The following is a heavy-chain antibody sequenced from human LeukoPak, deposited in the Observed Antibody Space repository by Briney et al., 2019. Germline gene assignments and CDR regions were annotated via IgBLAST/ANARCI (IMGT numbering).Heavy chain of an antibody. J-gene: IGHJ4*02. CDR1: GFTFSSYA. Sequence: GGSLRLSCVASGFTFSSYAMHWVRQTPGKGLEYVSGINSNGGSTHYANSVKGRFTISRDNSKHTLYLQMGSLRTEDMAVYYCARAATVTAESPFGYWGQGTLVTVSS. V-gene: IGHV3-64*01. D-gene: IGHD4-17*01. CDR3: ARAATVTAESPFGY. CDR2: INSNGGST.